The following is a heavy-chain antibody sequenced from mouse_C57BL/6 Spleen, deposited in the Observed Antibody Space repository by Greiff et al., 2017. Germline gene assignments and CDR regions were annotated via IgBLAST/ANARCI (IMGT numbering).Heavy chain of an antibody. D-gene: IGHD2-1*01. CDR3: TRDRGYGTFAY. Sequence: EVHLVESGAGLVKPGGSLKLSCAASGFTFSSYAMSWVRQTPEKRLEWVAYISSGGDYIYYADTVKGRFTISRDNARNTLYLQMSSLKSEDTAMYYCTRDRGYGTFAYWGQGTLVTVSA. CDR2: ISSGGDYI. V-gene: IGHV5-9-1*02. J-gene: IGHJ3*01. CDR1: GFTFSSYA.